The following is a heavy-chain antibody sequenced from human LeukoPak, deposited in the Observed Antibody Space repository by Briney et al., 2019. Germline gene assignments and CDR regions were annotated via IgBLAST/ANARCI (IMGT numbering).Heavy chain of an antibody. CDR3: AREIRDTGWYVDY. Sequence: GRSLRLSCEASGFTFSTCGMHWVRQAPGKGLEWVAVTWYDGSNQYYADSVKGRFTISRDNSKNTMYLQMDSLRDEDTAVYYCAREIRDTGWYVDYWGQGTLVTDSS. D-gene: IGHD6-19*01. CDR1: GFTFSTCG. CDR2: TWYDGSNQ. J-gene: IGHJ4*02. V-gene: IGHV3-33*01.